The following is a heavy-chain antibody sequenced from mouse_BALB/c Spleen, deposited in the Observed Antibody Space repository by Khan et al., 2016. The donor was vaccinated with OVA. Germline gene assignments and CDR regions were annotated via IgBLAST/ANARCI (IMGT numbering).Heavy chain of an antibody. V-gene: IGHV1S81*02. CDR1: GYTFTSYY. CDR2: INPSSGGT. CDR3: TRSGYGSFAY. J-gene: IGHJ3*01. Sequence: QVQLQQSGAELVKPGASVRLSCKASGYTFTSYYLYWVKQRPGQGLEWIGDINPSSGGTHFNEKFKSKATLTVDKSSSTAYIQLNRLTAEDSAVFYVTRSGYGSFAYWGQGTLVTVSA. D-gene: IGHD2-2*01.